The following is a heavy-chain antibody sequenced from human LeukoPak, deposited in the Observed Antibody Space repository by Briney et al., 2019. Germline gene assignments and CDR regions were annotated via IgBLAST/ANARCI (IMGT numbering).Heavy chain of an antibody. CDR1: GFTFSSYA. J-gene: IGHJ4*02. D-gene: IGHD3-10*01. CDR3: AKDELLWFGELAGIPY. CDR2: ISGSGGST. Sequence: GGSLRLSCAASGFTFSSYAMSWVRQAPGKGLEWVSAISGSGGSTYYAVSVKGRFTISRDNAKNTLYLQMNSLRAEDTAVYYCAKDELLWFGELAGIPYCGQGTLVTVSS. V-gene: IGHV3-23*01.